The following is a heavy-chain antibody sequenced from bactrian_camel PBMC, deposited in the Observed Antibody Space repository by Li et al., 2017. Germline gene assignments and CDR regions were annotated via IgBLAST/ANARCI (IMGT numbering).Heavy chain of an antibody. D-gene: IGHD1*01. CDR2: IYTGDGKT. Sequence: HVQLVESGGGSVQPGGSLKLTCATSGYNTKRYCLAWFRQAPGKEREGVAGIYTGDGKTSYTDPVKGRFTISHDAVKNTVYLQMKSLKPEDTAMYYCAADRLVCLRSDTRGEWTYWGQGTQVTVS. CDR3: AADRLVCLRSDTRGEWTY. V-gene: IGHV3S1*01. J-gene: IGHJ4*01. CDR1: GYNTKRYC.